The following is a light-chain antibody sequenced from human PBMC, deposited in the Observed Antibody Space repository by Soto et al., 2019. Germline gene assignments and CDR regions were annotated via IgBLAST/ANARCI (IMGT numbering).Light chain of an antibody. J-gene: IGKJ3*01. CDR3: QPSGISPHT. Sequence: EIVLTQAPDTLSMSPGERAILSCRARQRVTSTYIAWYQQKPVQAPRLLIYAASTRAADIPVRVSGSGSGTELRLDISSVEPDDFAVYFCQPSGISPHTFGAGTKVDIK. CDR2: AAS. CDR1: QRVTSTY. V-gene: IGKV3-20*01.